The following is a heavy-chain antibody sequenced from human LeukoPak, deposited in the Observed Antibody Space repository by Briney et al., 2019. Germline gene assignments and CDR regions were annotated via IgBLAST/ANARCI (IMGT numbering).Heavy chain of an antibody. Sequence: ASVKVSCKASGGTFSSYALSWVRQAPGQGLEWMGGIIPIFGTANYAQKFQGRVTITEDESTSTAYMELSSLRSEDTAVYYCAREADYYGSGSYYPNWFDPWGQGTLVTVSS. D-gene: IGHD3-10*01. CDR3: AREADYYGSGSYYPNWFDP. CDR2: IIPIFGTA. J-gene: IGHJ5*02. V-gene: IGHV1-69*13. CDR1: GGTFSSYA.